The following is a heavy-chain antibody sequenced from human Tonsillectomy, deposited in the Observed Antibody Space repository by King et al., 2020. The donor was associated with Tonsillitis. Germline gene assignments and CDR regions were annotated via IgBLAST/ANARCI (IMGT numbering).Heavy chain of an antibody. CDR1: GFTFSAYS. J-gene: IGHJ3*02. Sequence: VQLVESGGGLVKPGGSLRLSCAASGFTFSAYSMNWVRQAPGRGLEWVSSIRPTSGYIYYADTMKGRFTSSRDNAQNALCLQMNSLRAEESAVYLCARGHSGTEQRGDGLDTWGQGTMVTVSS. D-gene: IGHD1-26*01. CDR3: ARGHSGTEQRGDGLDT. CDR2: IRPTSGYI. V-gene: IGHV3-21*01.